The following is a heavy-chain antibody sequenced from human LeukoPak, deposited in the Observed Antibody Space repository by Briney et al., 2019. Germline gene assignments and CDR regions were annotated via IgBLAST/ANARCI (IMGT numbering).Heavy chain of an antibody. Sequence: PSETLSLTCTVSGGSISSNYGRWPRQPQGKGLEWIGYIYYSGSTNYNPSLKSRVTISVDTSKNQFSLKLSSVTAADTAVYYCARETAVAGLDYWGQGTLVTVSS. CDR2: IYYSGST. D-gene: IGHD6-19*01. CDR3: ARETAVAGLDY. CDR1: GGSISSNY. J-gene: IGHJ4*02. V-gene: IGHV4-59*01.